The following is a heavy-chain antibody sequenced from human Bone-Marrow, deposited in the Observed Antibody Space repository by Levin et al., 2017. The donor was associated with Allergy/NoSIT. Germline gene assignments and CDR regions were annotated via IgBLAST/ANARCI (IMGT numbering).Heavy chain of an antibody. D-gene: IGHD3-16*01. Sequence: ASETLSLTCIVSGDSVSSGSYYWAWIRQPPGTGLEWIGNIYYSGNTDYSPSLKNRVTITVDTSKNQFSLRLSSVTAADTAVYYCARDLSRDNWGGLDVWGRGTTVIVSS. V-gene: IGHV4-39*07. CDR2: IYYSGNT. CDR3: ARDLSRDNWGGLDV. CDR1: GDSVSSGSYY. J-gene: IGHJ6*02.